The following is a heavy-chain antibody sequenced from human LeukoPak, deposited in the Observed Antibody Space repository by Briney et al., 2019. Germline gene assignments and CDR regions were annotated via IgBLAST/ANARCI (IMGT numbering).Heavy chain of an antibody. J-gene: IGHJ4*02. D-gene: IGHD3-10*01. V-gene: IGHV3-64D*06. Sequence: GGSLRLSCSASGFTFSRYAMHWVRQAPGKGLEYVSVIRSNGGSTYYADSVKGRFTISRDNSRNTLNLQMSSLRVEDTAVYYCVKDCSSGSYFDYWGQGTLVTVSS. CDR3: VKDCSSGSYFDY. CDR1: GFTFSRYA. CDR2: IRSNGGST.